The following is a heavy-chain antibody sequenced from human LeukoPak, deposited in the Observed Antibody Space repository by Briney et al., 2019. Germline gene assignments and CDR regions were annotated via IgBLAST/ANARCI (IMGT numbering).Heavy chain of an antibody. Sequence: SETLSLTCAVYGGSFSGYYWSWIRQPPGKGLEWIGEINHSGSTNYNPSLKTRVTLSVDRSKNQFSLSLNSVTAADTAMYYCARDWGTWHAFDLWGQGTMVTVSS. CDR1: GGSFSGYY. D-gene: IGHD3-16*01. J-gene: IGHJ3*01. V-gene: IGHV4-34*01. CDR2: INHSGST. CDR3: ARDWGTWHAFDL.